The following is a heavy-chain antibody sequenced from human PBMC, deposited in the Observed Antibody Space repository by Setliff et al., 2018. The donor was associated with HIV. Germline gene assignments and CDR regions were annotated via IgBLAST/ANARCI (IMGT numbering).Heavy chain of an antibody. Sequence: SETLSLTCTVSGISIFSSSYNWGWIRQSPGKGLEWIGSIYHSGNTYYMPSLQSRVTMSVDTSKNQFSLKLSSVTAADTAVYYCARDLRITLFGGDVYYYYGMDVWGQGTTVTVSS. V-gene: IGHV4-39*07. D-gene: IGHD3-3*01. CDR2: IYHSGNT. CDR1: GISIFSSSYN. J-gene: IGHJ6*02. CDR3: ARDLRITLFGGDVYYYYGMDV.